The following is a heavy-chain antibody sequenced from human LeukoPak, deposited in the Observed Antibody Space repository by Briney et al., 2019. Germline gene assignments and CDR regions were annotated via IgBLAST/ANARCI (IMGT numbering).Heavy chain of an antibody. CDR2: ISWNSGSI. Sequence: GGSLRLSCAASGFTFDDYAMHWVRQAPGKGLEWVSGISWNSGSIGYADSVKGRFTISRDNAKNSLYLQMNSLRAEDTALYYCAKDMELDIVVVPAAISLGGAYGMDVWGQGTTVTVSS. CDR1: GFTFDDYA. V-gene: IGHV3-9*01. J-gene: IGHJ6*02. CDR3: AKDMELDIVVVPAAISLGGAYGMDV. D-gene: IGHD2-2*01.